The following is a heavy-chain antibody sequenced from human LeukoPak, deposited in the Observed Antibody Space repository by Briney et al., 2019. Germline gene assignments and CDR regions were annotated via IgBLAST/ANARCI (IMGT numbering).Heavy chain of an antibody. Sequence: GGSLRLSCAASGFTFSSYAMNWVRQAPGKGLEWVSAISGSGGSTYYADSVKGRFTISRDNSRNTLYLQMNSLRAEDTAVYYCAKSRAAMSSHDAFNIWGQGTMVTVSS. D-gene: IGHD2-2*01. CDR3: AKSRAAMSSHDAFNI. CDR2: ISGSGGST. J-gene: IGHJ3*02. V-gene: IGHV3-23*01. CDR1: GFTFSSYA.